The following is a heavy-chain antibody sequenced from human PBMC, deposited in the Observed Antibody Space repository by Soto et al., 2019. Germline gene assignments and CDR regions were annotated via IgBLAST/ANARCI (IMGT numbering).Heavy chain of an antibody. D-gene: IGHD1-7*01. V-gene: IGHV4-30-2*01. CDR1: GGSISSGGYS. CDR3: AREGVTGTTR. CDR2: IYHSGST. J-gene: IGHJ4*02. Sequence: SETLSLTCAVSGGSISSGGYSWSWIRQPPGKGLEWIGYIYHSGSTYYNPSLKSRVTISVDRSKNQFSLKLSSVTAADTAVYYCAREGVTGTTRWGQGTLVTVSS.